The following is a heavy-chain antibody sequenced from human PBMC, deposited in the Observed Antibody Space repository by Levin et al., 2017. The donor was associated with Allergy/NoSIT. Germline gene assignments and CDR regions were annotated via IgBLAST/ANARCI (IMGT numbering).Heavy chain of an antibody. V-gene: IGHV4-34*01. D-gene: IGHD2-2*01. CDR1: GGSFSGYY. J-gene: IGHJ5*02. CDR3: ARGRGEYCSSTSCYLVPRRRNWFDP. CDR2: INHSGST. Sequence: SQTLSLTCAVYGGSFSGYYWSWIRQPPGKGLEWIGEINHSGSTNYNPSLKSRVTISVDTSKNQFSLKLSSVTAADTAVYYCARGRGEYCSSTSCYLVPRRRNWFDPWGQGTLVTVSS.